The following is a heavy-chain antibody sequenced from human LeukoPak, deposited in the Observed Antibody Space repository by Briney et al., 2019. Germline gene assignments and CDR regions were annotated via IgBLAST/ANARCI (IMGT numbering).Heavy chain of an antibody. V-gene: IGHV4-59*08. D-gene: IGHD5-18*01. Sequence: SETLSLTCTVSGGSISSYYWSWIRQPPGKGLEWIGYIYYSGSTNYNPSLKSRVTISIDTSKNQFSLKLSSVTAADTAVHYCARQGYSSSWYWFDPWGQGTLVTVSS. CDR2: IYYSGST. CDR1: GGSISSYY. CDR3: ARQGYSSSWYWFDP. J-gene: IGHJ5*02.